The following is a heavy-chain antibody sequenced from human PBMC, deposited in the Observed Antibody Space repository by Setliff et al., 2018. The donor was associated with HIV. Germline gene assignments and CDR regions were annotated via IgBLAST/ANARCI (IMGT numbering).Heavy chain of an antibody. D-gene: IGHD6-19*01. V-gene: IGHV4-39*07. CDR3: AKGENEQWLVVGLFDY. CDR1: GDSINNSTYY. J-gene: IGHJ4*01. Sequence: SETLSLTCAVSGDSINNSTYYWGWIRQPPGKGLEWIGGFYYSGTSYYNPSLRSRLTISVDTSKNHFSLKLNSVTAADTAMYYCAKGENEQWLVVGLFDYWGHGTLVTVSS. CDR2: FYYSGTS.